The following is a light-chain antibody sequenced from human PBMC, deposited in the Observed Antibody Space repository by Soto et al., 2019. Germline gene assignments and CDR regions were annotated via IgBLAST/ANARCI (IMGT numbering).Light chain of an antibody. Sequence: DIQMTQSPSTLSASVGDRVTITCRASQSISSWLAWYQQKPGKAPKLLIYKASSLESGVPSRFSGSGSGTEFTLTISSLQPDDFATYYCQQYNSLWTVGQGTKEEIK. CDR3: QQYNSLWT. CDR2: KAS. V-gene: IGKV1-5*03. J-gene: IGKJ1*01. CDR1: QSISSW.